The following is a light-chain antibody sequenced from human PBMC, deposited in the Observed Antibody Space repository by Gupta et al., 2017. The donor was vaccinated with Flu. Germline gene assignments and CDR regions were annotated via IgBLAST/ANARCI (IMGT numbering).Light chain of an antibody. V-gene: IGLV2-18*01. Sequence: QSALTQPPSVSGSPVQSVTISCTGTSSDIGSYDSVSWYRQAPGTAPKLIMYEVNNRPSGVPDRFSGSKSGNDASLTITALQAEEEAVDYCGLYKGVSTFYVFGPGTKVTVL. CDR2: EVN. CDR1: SSDIGSYDS. CDR3: GLYKGVSTFYV. J-gene: IGLJ1*01.